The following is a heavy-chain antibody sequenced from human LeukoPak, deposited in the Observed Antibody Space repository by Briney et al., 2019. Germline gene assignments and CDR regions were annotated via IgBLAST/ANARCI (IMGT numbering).Heavy chain of an antibody. J-gene: IGHJ3*02. Sequence: GGSLRLSCAASGFTFSSYTMNWVRQAPGKGLEWVSSISSSSIYIYYADSVKGRFTISRDNAKNSLYLQMDSLRVEDTAVYYCAREGWDLNALDIWGQGTMVTVSP. CDR1: GFTFSSYT. CDR2: ISSSSIYI. D-gene: IGHD1-26*01. CDR3: AREGWDLNALDI. V-gene: IGHV3-21*01.